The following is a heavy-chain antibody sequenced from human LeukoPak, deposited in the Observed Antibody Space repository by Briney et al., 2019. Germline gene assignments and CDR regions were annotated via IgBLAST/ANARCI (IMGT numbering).Heavy chain of an antibody. V-gene: IGHV4-39*01. D-gene: IGHD3-3*01. CDR1: GGSISSSSYY. Sequence: SETLSLTCTVSGGSISSSSYYWGWIRQPPGKGLEWIGSIYYSGSTYYNPSLKSRVTISVDTSKNQFSLKLSSVTAADTAVYYCASPYYDFWSGHQNFYYYYMDVWGKGTTVTVPS. CDR2: IYYSGST. CDR3: ASPYYDFWSGHQNFYYYYMDV. J-gene: IGHJ6*03.